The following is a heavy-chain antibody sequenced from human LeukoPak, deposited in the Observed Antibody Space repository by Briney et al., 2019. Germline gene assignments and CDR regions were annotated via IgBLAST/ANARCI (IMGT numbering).Heavy chain of an antibody. CDR3: ARALTTLTYEGY. V-gene: IGHV3-21*01. Sequence: GGSLRLSCAASGFTFSSYTMHWIRQAPGKGLEWVSSISGSNSYIFYADSVKGRFTVSRDDAKDSLYLQMNSLRAEDTAVYYCARALTTLTYEGYWGQGTLVTVSS. D-gene: IGHD1-1*01. CDR1: GFTFSSYT. CDR2: ISGSNSYI. J-gene: IGHJ4*02.